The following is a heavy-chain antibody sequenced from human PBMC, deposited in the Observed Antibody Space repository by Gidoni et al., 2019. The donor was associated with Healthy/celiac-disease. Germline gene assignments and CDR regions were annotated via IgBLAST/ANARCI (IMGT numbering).Heavy chain of an antibody. J-gene: IGHJ4*02. Sequence: EVQVVESGGDMVHPGGSRRLSCAASGFSVSDYFMTWVRQTPGRGLEWVSVIYRTGRTYYADSVKGRFTISRDNFKNTLYLQMNSLRLDDTAVYYCARGTENTFGGVLDYWGQGTLVTVSS. V-gene: IGHV3-66*02. CDR2: IYRTGRT. CDR1: GFSVSDYF. CDR3: ARGTENTFGGVLDY. D-gene: IGHD3-16*01.